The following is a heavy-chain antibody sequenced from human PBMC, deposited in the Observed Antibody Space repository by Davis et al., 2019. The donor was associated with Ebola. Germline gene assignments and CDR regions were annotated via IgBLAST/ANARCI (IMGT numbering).Heavy chain of an antibody. CDR1: DWSFSGYY. CDR3: ARDGVYGDYDS. D-gene: IGHD4-17*01. CDR2: VYYSGGT. Sequence: PSETLSLTCTVYDWSFSGYYWTWIRQPPGKGLEWIASVYYSGGTYYNPSLKSRATILRDTSKNQFSLKLTSVTAADTAVYYCARDGVYGDYDSWGQGTLVIVSS. V-gene: IGHV4-34*11. J-gene: IGHJ5*01.